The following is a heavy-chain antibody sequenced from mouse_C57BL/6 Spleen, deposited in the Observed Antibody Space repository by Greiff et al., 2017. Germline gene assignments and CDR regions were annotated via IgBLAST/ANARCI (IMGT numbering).Heavy chain of an antibody. CDR1: GYTFTDYE. V-gene: IGHV1-15*01. CDR3: TSRGYGDY. Sequence: QVQLKESGAELVRPGASVTLSCKASGYTFTDYEMHWVKQTPVHGLEWIGAIDPETGGAAYNQKFKGKATLTADKSSSTAYMDLRSLTSEDSAVYYCTSRGYGDYWGQGTTLTVSA. J-gene: IGHJ2*01. CDR2: IDPETGGA. D-gene: IGHD2-14*01.